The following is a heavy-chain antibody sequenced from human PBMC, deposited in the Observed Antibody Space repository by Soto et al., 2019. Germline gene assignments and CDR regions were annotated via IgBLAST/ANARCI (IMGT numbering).Heavy chain of an antibody. CDR2: IRSKTNSYAT. V-gene: IGHV3-73*01. CDR3: TRQTDAVQWLVVPTDYNFDY. CDR1: GFTFGGSA. J-gene: IGHJ4*02. Sequence: GGSLRLSCAASGFTFGGSAMHWVRQASGKGLEWVGHIRSKTNSYATAYAESVKGRFTISRDDSMNTAYLQMSSLKTEDTAVYFCTRQTDAVQWLVVPTDYNFDYWGQGTLVTVSS. D-gene: IGHD6-19*01.